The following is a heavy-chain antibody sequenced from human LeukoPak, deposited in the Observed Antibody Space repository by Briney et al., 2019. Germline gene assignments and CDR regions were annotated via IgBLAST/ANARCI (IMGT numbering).Heavy chain of an antibody. Sequence: GGSLRLSCAASGFTFSSYGMHWVRQAPGKGLEWVAVISYDGSNKYYADSVKGRFTISRDNSKNTLYLQMNSLRAEDTAVYYCAKEEYYYDSSGLDYRGQGTLVTVSS. J-gene: IGHJ4*02. D-gene: IGHD3-22*01. CDR1: GFTFSSYG. CDR2: ISYDGSNK. CDR3: AKEEYYYDSSGLDY. V-gene: IGHV3-30*18.